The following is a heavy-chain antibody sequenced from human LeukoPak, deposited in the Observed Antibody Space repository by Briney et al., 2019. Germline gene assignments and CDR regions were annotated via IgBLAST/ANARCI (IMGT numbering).Heavy chain of an antibody. V-gene: IGHV4-30-2*01. Sequence: SETLSLTCAVSGGSISSGGYPWSWIRQPPGKGLEWIGYIYHSGSTYYNPSLKSRVTISVDRSKNQFSLKLSSVTAADTAVYYCARAGDSSGYYKYYFDYWGQGTLVTVSS. J-gene: IGHJ4*02. CDR3: ARAGDSSGYYKYYFDY. CDR1: GGSISSGGYP. D-gene: IGHD3-22*01. CDR2: IYHSGST.